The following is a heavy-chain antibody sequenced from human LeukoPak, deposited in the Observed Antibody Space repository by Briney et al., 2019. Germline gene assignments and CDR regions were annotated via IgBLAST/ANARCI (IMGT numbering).Heavy chain of an antibody. CDR3: ARRAGAYSHPYDY. CDR2: IYSDNT. V-gene: IGHV3-53*01. J-gene: IGHJ4*02. Sequence: PGGSLRLSCTVSGFTVSSNSMSWVRQAPGKGLGWVSFIYSDNTHYSDSVKGRFTISRDNSKNTLYPQMNSLRAEDTAVYYCARRAGAYSHPYDYWGQGTLVTVSS. CDR1: GFTVSSNS. D-gene: IGHD4/OR15-4a*01.